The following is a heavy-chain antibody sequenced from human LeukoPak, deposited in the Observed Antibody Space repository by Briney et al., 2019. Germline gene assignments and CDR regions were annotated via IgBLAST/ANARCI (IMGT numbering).Heavy chain of an antibody. Sequence: GESLKISSKGSGYSFTSYWIGWVRQMPGKGLEWMGIIYPGDSDTRYSPSFQGQVTISADKSISTAYLQWSSLKASDTAMYYCARLPYYYDSSRYYFDYWGQGTLVTVSS. J-gene: IGHJ4*02. CDR2: IYPGDSDT. D-gene: IGHD3-22*01. CDR3: ARLPYYYDSSRYYFDY. V-gene: IGHV5-51*01. CDR1: GYSFTSYW.